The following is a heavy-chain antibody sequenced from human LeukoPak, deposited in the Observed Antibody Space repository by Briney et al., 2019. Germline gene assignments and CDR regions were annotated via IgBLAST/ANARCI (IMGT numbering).Heavy chain of an antibody. CDR3: TRYYDSSGYSV. Sequence: GGSLRLSCTASGFTLGDYAMSWFRQAPGKGLEWVGFIRSKAYGGTTEYAASVKGRFIISRDDSKSIAYLQMNSLKTEDTAVYYCTRYYDSSGYSVWGQGTTVTVS. J-gene: IGHJ6*02. D-gene: IGHD3-22*01. CDR2: IRSKAYGGTT. V-gene: IGHV3-49*03. CDR1: GFTLGDYA.